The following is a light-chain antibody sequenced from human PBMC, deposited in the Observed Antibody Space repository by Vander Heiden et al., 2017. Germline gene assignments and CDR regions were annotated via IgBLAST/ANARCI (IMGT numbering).Light chain of an antibody. CDR1: QSVLSSSNNKNY. V-gene: IGKV4-1*01. CDR3: QQYYSRFRR. J-gene: IGKJ1*01. Sequence: DIVMTQSPDPLAVSLGERATINCKSSQSVLSSSNNKNYLAWYQQKPGQPPKLLIYWASTRESGVPDRFSGSGSGTDFTLTISSLQAEDVAVYYCQQYYSRFRRFGQGTKVEFK. CDR2: WAS.